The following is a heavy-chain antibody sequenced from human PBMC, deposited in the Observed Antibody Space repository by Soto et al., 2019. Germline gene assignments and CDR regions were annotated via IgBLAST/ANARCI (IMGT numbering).Heavy chain of an antibody. J-gene: IGHJ6*02. CDR1: GFTFSSYG. Sequence: SLRLSCAASGFTFSSYGMHWVRQAPGKGLEWVAVIWYDGSNKYYADSVKGRFTISRDNSKNTLYLQMNSLRAEDTAVYYCARDYIVLSIAARLTRTVGDSQYGMDVWGQGTTVTVSS. CDR3: ARDYIVLSIAARLTRTVGDSQYGMDV. V-gene: IGHV3-33*01. D-gene: IGHD6-6*01. CDR2: IWYDGSNK.